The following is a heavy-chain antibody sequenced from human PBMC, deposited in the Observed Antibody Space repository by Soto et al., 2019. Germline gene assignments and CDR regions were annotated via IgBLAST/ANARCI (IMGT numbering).Heavy chain of an antibody. Sequence: QVQLQESGPGLVKPSETLSLTCTVSGGSISNHYWSWIRQPPGKGLEWIGYIYYNGNTNYNPSLKSRVNMSVGTSKNQISMKLSSVTAADTAVYYCTRANWYSEYWGQGTLVTVSS. D-gene: IGHD7-27*01. V-gene: IGHV4-59*11. CDR3: TRANWYSEY. CDR1: GGSISNHY. CDR2: IYYNGNT. J-gene: IGHJ4*02.